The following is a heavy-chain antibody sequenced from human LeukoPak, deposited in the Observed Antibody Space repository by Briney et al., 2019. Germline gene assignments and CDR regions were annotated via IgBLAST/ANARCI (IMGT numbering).Heavy chain of an antibody. CDR3: ARAGWFGELLFPYYYGMDV. V-gene: IGHV3-21*01. CDR2: ISSSSYI. CDR1: GFTFSSYS. D-gene: IGHD3-10*01. Sequence: GGSLRLSCAASGFTFSSYSMNWVRQAPGKGLEWVSSISSSSYIYYADSVKGRFTISRDNAKNSLYLQMNSLRAEDTAVYYCARAGWFGELLFPYYYGMDVWGQGTTVTVSS. J-gene: IGHJ6*02.